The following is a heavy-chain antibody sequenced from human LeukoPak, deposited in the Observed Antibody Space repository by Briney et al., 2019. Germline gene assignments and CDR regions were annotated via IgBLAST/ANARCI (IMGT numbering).Heavy chain of an antibody. J-gene: IGHJ4*02. Sequence: ASVKVSCKGSGYTFSSYGMSWVRQAPGQGLEWMGWISTYNGNTNYAQKLQDRVTMTTDTSTSTAYMELRSLRSDDTAVYYCARVDEDGFDYWGQGTLVTVSS. CDR3: ARVDEDGFDY. CDR2: ISTYNGNT. CDR1: GYTFSSYG. V-gene: IGHV1-18*01.